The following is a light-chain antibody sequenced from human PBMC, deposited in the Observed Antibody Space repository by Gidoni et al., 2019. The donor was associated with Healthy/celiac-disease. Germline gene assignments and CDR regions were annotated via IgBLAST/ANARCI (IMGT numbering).Light chain of an antibody. J-gene: IGKJ1*01. CDR1: QSISSW. CDR3: QQYNSYLWT. CDR2: KAS. V-gene: IGKV1-5*03. Sequence: DIQMPPSPSTLSASVGDRVTIACRASQSISSWLSWYQQKPGKAPKLLLDKASSLASGVPSRFSGSGSATAFTPTTSSLQPDDFATDYYQQYNSYLWTFGQGTKVEIK.